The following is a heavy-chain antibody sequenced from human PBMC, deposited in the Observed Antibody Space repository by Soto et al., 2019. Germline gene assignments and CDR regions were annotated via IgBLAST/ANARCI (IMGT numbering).Heavy chain of an antibody. J-gene: IGHJ6*02. CDR3: AKDGHSSSWQKHYYYYGMDV. Sequence: FMSLSCAASGFTFSSYGMHWVRQAPGKGLEWVAVISYDGSNKYYADSVKGRFTISRDNSKNTLYLQMNSLRAEDTAVYYCAKDGHSSSWQKHYYYYGMDVWGQGTTVTVSS. V-gene: IGHV3-30*18. CDR1: GFTFSSYG. CDR2: ISYDGSNK. D-gene: IGHD6-13*01.